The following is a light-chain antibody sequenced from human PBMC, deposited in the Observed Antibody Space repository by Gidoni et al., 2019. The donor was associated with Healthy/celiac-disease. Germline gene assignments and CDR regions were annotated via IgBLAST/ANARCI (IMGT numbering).Light chain of an antibody. CDR3: SSYTSSSTRV. CDR1: SSDVGGYNY. Sequence: QSALTQPASVSGSPGQSITISCTGTSSDVGGYNYVSWYQQPPGKAPKLIIYDVSTRPVGVSNRFSGSKSGNTASLTISGLQAEDEADYYCSSYTSSSTRVFGTGTKVTVL. V-gene: IGLV2-14*01. J-gene: IGLJ1*01. CDR2: DVS.